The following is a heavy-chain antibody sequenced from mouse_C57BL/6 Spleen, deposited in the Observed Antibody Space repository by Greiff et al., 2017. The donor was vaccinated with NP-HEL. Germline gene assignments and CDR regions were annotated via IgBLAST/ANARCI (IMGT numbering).Heavy chain of an antibody. CDR3: ARFDWGHFDY. Sequence: VQLQQSGPELVKPGASVKISCKASGYAFSSSWMNWVKQRPGKGLEWIGRIYPGDGDTNYNGKFKGKATLTADKSSSTAYMQLSSLTSEDSAVYFCARFDWGHFDYWGQGTTLTVSS. V-gene: IGHV1-82*01. J-gene: IGHJ2*01. CDR2: IYPGDGDT. CDR1: GYAFSSSW. D-gene: IGHD4-1*01.